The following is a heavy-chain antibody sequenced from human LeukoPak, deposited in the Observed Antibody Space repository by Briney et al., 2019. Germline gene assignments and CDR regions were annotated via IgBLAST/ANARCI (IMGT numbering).Heavy chain of an antibody. CDR1: GGTFSSYA. CDR3: ARGEYDTESYYYGMDV. V-gene: IGHV1-69*01. D-gene: IGHD3-22*01. Sequence: ASVKVSCKASGGTFSSYAISWVRQAPGQGLEWMGGIIPIFGTANYAQKFQGRVTITADESTSTAYMELSSLRPEDTAVYYCARGEYDTESYYYGMDVWGQGTTVTVSS. CDR2: IIPIFGTA. J-gene: IGHJ6*02.